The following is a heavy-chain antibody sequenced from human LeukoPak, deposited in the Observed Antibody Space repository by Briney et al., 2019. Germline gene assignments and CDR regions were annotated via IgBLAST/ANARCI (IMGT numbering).Heavy chain of an antibody. J-gene: IGHJ4*02. Sequence: GGSLRLSCAVSGITLSNYGMSWVRQAPGKGLEWVAGISGSGGKINYADSVKGRFTISRDSPKNTLYLQMNSLRAEDTAVYYCAKDRSAGTYFDFWGQGTLVTVSS. CDR3: AKDRSAGTYFDF. V-gene: IGHV3-23*01. CDR2: ISGSGGKI. CDR1: GITLSNYG. D-gene: IGHD1-1*01.